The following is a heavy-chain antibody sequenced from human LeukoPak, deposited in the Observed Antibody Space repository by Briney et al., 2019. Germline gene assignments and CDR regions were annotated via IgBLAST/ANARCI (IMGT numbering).Heavy chain of an antibody. Sequence: PSETLSLTCTVSGGSISSSSYYWGWIRQPPGKGLEWIGSIYYSGSTYYNPSLKSRVTISVDTSKNQFSLKLSSVTAADTAVYYCARDPLSGYDFGYDYWGQGTLVTVSS. D-gene: IGHD5-12*01. V-gene: IGHV4-39*07. J-gene: IGHJ4*02. CDR2: IYYSGST. CDR3: ARDPLSGYDFGYDY. CDR1: GGSISSSSYY.